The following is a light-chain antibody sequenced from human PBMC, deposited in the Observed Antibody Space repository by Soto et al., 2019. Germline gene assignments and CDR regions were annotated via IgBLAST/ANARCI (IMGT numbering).Light chain of an antibody. CDR3: ATWDDSLNGWV. CDR2: TNN. J-gene: IGLJ3*02. V-gene: IGLV1-44*01. Sequence: QTVVTQPPSASGTPGQRVTISCSGSSSNIGSNTVNWYQQLPGTAPKLLIYTNNQRPSGVPDRFSGSKSGTSASLAISGLQSEDEADYHCATWDDSLNGWVFGGGTKVTVL. CDR1: SSNIGSNT.